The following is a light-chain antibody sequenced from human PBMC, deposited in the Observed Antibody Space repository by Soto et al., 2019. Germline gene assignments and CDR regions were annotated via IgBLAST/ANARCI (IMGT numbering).Light chain of an antibody. J-gene: IGLJ3*02. CDR2: EDN. CDR1: RSDVGSYTL. V-gene: IGLV2-23*01. CDR3: CSYAGSSTSWV. Sequence: QSALTQPACVSGSPGQSITISCTGTRSDVGSYTLVSWYQQHPGRAPKLLIYEDNKRPSGVSNRFSGSKSGNTASLTISGLQADDEADYYCCSYAGSSTSWVFGGGTKVTVL.